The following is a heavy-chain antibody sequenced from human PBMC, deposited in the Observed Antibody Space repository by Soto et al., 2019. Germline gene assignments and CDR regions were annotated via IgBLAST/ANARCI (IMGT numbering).Heavy chain of an antibody. Sequence: SETLSLTCTISGGSISVYYLSWIRQTPGQGLEWIGYIYDSGSPYYNPSLKSRVSISADTSKNQISLKLTSATAADTAVYYCARGVGSSPPQYWGRGTLVTVSS. CDR2: IYDSGSP. J-gene: IGHJ4*02. CDR3: ARGVGSSPPQY. V-gene: IGHV4-59*01. D-gene: IGHD1-26*01. CDR1: GGSISVYY.